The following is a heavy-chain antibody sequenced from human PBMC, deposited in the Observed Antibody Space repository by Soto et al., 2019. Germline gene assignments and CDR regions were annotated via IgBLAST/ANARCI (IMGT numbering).Heavy chain of an antibody. D-gene: IGHD6-19*01. CDR3: ASSVAVPADFDY. J-gene: IGHJ4*02. CDR2: INAGNGNT. V-gene: IGHV1-3*05. Sequence: QVQLVQSGAEEKKPGASVKVSCTASGYTFTGYAMHWVRQAPGQRLEWMGWINAGNGNTKYSQTFQGRVTITRDTSASTAHMELSSLGSEDTAVYYCASSVAVPADFDYWGQGTLVTVSS. CDR1: GYTFTGYA.